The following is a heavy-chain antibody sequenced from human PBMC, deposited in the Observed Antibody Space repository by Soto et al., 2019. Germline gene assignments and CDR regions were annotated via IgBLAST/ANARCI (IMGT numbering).Heavy chain of an antibody. CDR3: LSAGRAAGAALEFDS. D-gene: IGHD6-13*01. J-gene: IGHJ4*02. CDR1: GFTFDDYA. V-gene: IGHV3-9*01. Sequence: EVQLVESGGGLVQPGRSLRLSCAASGFTFDDYALHWVRQAPGKGLEWVSGISWNSGTIGYADSVQGRFTISRDNAENCLSLQMNSLGAEGTGLYSCLSAGRAAGAALEFDSWGRGILITVSS. CDR2: ISWNSGTI.